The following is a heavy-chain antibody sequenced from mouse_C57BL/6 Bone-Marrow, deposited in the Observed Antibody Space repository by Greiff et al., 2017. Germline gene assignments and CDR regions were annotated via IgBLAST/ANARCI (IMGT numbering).Heavy chain of an antibody. CDR3: AREFGLYYYGSSDY. CDR1: GYTFTSYG. D-gene: IGHD1-1*01. Sequence: VQLQQSGAELARPGASVKLSCKASGYTFTSYGISWVKQRTGQGLEWIGEIYPRSGNTYYNEKFKGKATLTADQSSSTAYMELRSLTSEDSAVXVCAREFGLYYYGSSDYWGQGTTLTVSS. J-gene: IGHJ2*01. V-gene: IGHV1-81*01. CDR2: IYPRSGNT.